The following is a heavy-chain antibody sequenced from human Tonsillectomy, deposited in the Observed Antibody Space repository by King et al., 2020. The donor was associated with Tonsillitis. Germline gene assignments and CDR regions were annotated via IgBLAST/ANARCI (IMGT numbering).Heavy chain of an antibody. Sequence: QLVQSGAEVKKPGASVKVSCKASGYTFTSYGISWVRQAPGQGLEWMGWSSAYNGNTNPAQNFQGRVTMTTDTSTSTAYMELRSLRSDDTAVYYWARDEPASGWLGAGYYGMDVWGQGTTVTVSS. V-gene: IGHV1-18*01. J-gene: IGHJ6*02. D-gene: IGHD5-12*01. CDR3: ARDEPASGWLGAGYYGMDV. CDR1: GYTFTSYG. CDR2: SSAYNGNT.